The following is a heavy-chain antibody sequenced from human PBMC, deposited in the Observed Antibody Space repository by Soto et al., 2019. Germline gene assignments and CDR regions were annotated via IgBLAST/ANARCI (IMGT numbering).Heavy chain of an antibody. V-gene: IGHV1-69*13. CDR2: IIPIFGTA. D-gene: IGHD5-18*01. J-gene: IGHJ3*02. Sequence: SVKVSCKASGCTFSSYAISWVRQAPGQGLEWMGGIIPIFGTANYAQKFQGRVTITADGSTSTAYMELRSLRSEDTAVYYCAAGYSYGEDAFDIWGQGTMVTVSS. CDR1: GCTFSSYA. CDR3: AAGYSYGEDAFDI.